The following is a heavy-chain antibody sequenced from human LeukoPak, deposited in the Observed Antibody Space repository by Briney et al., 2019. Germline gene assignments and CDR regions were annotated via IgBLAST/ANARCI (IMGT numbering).Heavy chain of an antibody. CDR1: GFTFSSYG. CDR3: ARDGGSAWFLDY. CDR2: ISYDGSNK. J-gene: IGHJ4*02. V-gene: IGHV3-30*03. D-gene: IGHD6-19*01. Sequence: GGSLRLSCAASGFTFSSYGMHWVRQAPGKGLEWVAVISYDGSNKYYADSAKGRFTISRDNSKNTLYLQMNSLRAEDTAVYYCARDGGSAWFLDYWGQGTLVTVSS.